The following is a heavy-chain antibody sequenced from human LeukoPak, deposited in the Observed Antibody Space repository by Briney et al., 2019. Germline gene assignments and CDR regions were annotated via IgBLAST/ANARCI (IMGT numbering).Heavy chain of an antibody. D-gene: IGHD2-15*01. CDR3: SGGRDILVPGPGGYFDY. V-gene: IGHV3-11*01. CDR2: ISPGGDAV. CDR1: GFIFSDYH. J-gene: IGHJ4*02. Sequence: TSGGSLRLSCAASGFIFSDYHMSWIRQAPGKGLEWVSYISPGGDAVYFADSVKGRFTISRDNAKNSLFLQMSSLTAEDTAVYYCSGGRDILVPGPGGYFDYWGQGSLVTVSS.